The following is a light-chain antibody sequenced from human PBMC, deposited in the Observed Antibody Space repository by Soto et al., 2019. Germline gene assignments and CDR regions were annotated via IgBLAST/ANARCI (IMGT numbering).Light chain of an antibody. CDR3: QQRYNWPFFT. V-gene: IGKV3-15*01. CDR2: GAS. J-gene: IGKJ3*01. CDR1: QSVSNN. Sequence: EIVMTQSPATLSVSPGERATLSCRASQSVSNNLAWYQQKPGRAPRLLIYGASTRAAGIPARFSGSGSGTEFPLTITSLQSEDFAVYYCQQRYNWPFFTFGPGTKVDIK.